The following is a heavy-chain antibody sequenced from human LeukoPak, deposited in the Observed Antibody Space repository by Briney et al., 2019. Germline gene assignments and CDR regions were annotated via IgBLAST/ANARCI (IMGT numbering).Heavy chain of an antibody. CDR3: ARGPTGWGYDFWSGYYPDWFDP. V-gene: IGHV1-69*01. CDR1: GGTFSSYA. D-gene: IGHD3-3*01. J-gene: IGHJ5*02. Sequence: SVKVSCKASGGTFSSYAISWVRQAPGQGLEWMGGIIPIFDTANYAQKFQGRVTITADESTSTAYMELSSLRSEDTAVYYCARGPTGWGYDFWSGYYPDWFDPWGQGTLVTVSS. CDR2: IIPIFDTA.